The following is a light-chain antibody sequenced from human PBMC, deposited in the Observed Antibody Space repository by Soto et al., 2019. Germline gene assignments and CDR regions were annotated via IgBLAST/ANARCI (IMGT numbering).Light chain of an antibody. CDR3: QQLHSYPRNT. J-gene: IGKJ4*01. Sequence: DIQLTQSPSFLSASVGDRVTITCRASQGINSNLAWYQQKPGKAPKLLIYAASTLQSGVPSRFSGSGSGTEFTLIISSLQPEDFATYYCQQLHSYPRNTFGGGTKVEIK. CDR2: AAS. V-gene: IGKV1-9*01. CDR1: QGINSN.